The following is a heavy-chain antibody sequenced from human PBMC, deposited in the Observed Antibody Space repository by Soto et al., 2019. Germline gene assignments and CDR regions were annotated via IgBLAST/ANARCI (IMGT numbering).Heavy chain of an antibody. D-gene: IGHD5-12*01. CDR3: ARESTITHFDH. CDR1: DFVFYDYP. J-gene: IGHJ4*02. V-gene: IGHV3-30-3*01. Sequence: GGALRLSCAASDFVFYDYPIHWVRQAPGKGLEWVAVVSHDGTKEYYSDSVKGRFSTSRDNSNNTAFLQMNSLRAEDTAIYYCARESTITHFDHWGQGTLVTVSS. CDR2: VSHDGTKE.